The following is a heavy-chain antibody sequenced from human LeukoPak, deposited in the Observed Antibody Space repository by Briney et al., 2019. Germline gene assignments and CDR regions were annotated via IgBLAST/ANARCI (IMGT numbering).Heavy chain of an antibody. D-gene: IGHD3-10*01. CDR2: ITWDGGST. Sequence: GGSLRLSCAASGFTFDDYTMHWVRQAPGKGLEWVSLITWDGGSTYYAGSVKGRFTISRDNSKSSLYLQMNSLRTEDTALYYCAKGKNTGSYLSHVDYWGQGTLVTVSS. CDR1: GFTFDDYT. V-gene: IGHV3-43*01. J-gene: IGHJ4*02. CDR3: AKGKNTGSYLSHVDY.